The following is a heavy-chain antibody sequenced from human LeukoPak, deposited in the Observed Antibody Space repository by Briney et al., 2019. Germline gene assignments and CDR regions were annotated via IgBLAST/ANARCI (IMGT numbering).Heavy chain of an antibody. CDR3: ARVVAAAGNNWFDP. D-gene: IGHD6-13*01. J-gene: IGHJ5*02. V-gene: IGHV4-30-4*07. CDR2: IHDSGST. CDR1: GGSISSGGYS. Sequence: SSETLSLTCAVSGGSISSGGYSWSWIRQTPGKGLEWIAYIHDSGSTYYNPSLKSRVSISIDTSKNQFSLKLNSVTAADTAVYYCARVVAAAGNNWFDPWGQGTLVTVSS.